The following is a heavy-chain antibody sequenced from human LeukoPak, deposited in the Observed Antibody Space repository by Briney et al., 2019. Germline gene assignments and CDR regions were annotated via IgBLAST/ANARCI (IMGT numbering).Heavy chain of an antibody. CDR1: GFSLSDGGMS. V-gene: IGHV2-70*01. Sequence: SGPTLVNPTQTLRLTYTFSGFSLSDGGMSVTWSRQPPGKALEWLALIDWEDDTFYSASLKMRLTISKDTSKNLVVLTMTNMDPADTATYYCARIPLYGAYLDYWGPGTRVTVSS. CDR3: ARIPLYGAYLDY. CDR2: IDWEDDT. D-gene: IGHD4-17*01. J-gene: IGHJ4*02.